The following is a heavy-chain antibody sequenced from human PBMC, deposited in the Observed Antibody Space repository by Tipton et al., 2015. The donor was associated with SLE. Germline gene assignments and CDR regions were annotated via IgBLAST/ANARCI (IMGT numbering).Heavy chain of an antibody. V-gene: IGHV4-39*07. D-gene: IGHD4-23*01. J-gene: IGHJ4*02. Sequence: LRLSCTVSGGSISSSSYYCVLIRQPPGKGLEWIGSLYYSGSTHHNPSLKSRVTITVDTSKNQFSLKLSSVTAADTAVYYCARAPFGGTDYWGQGTLVTVSS. CDR1: GGSISSSSYY. CDR3: ARAPFGGTDY. CDR2: LYYSGST.